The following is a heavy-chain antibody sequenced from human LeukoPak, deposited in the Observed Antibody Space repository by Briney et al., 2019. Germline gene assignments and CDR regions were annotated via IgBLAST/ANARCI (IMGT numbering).Heavy chain of an antibody. CDR1: GFTFSSYS. J-gene: IGHJ4*02. Sequence: GGSLRLSCAASGFTFSSYSMNWVRQAPGKGLEWVSSISSSSSYTYYADSVKGRFTISRDNAKNSLYLQMNSLRAEDTAVYYCATVVVVPAATDYWGQGTLVTVSS. CDR2: ISSSSSYT. V-gene: IGHV3-21*01. CDR3: ATVVVVPAATDY. D-gene: IGHD2-2*01.